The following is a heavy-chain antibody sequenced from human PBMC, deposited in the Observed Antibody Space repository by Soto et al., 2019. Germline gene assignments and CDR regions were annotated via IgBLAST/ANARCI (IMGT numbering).Heavy chain of an antibody. Sequence: PSETLSLTCTVSGGSISSYYWSWIRQPPGKGLEWIGYIYYSGSTSYNPSLKSRVTISVDTSKNQFSLKLTSVTAADTAVYFCVSHRNYIVVSGSFFDYWGQGTLVTVSS. J-gene: IGHJ4*02. CDR2: IYYSGST. CDR3: VSHRNYIVVSGSFFDY. V-gene: IGHV4-59*08. D-gene: IGHD6-19*01. CDR1: GGSISSYY.